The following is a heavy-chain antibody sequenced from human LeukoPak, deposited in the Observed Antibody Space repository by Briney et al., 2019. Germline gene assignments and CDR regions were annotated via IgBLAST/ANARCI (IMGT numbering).Heavy chain of an antibody. V-gene: IGHV1-69*05. CDR1: GYTFTSYY. CDR2: IIPIFGTA. Sequence: GASVKISCKASGYTFTSYYVHWVRQAPGQGLEWMGGIIPIFGTANYAQKFQGRVTITTDESTSTAYMELSSLRSEDTAVYYCARAIVPAATYYYYYYMDVWGKGTTVTVSS. D-gene: IGHD2-2*01. J-gene: IGHJ6*03. CDR3: ARAIVPAATYYYYYYMDV.